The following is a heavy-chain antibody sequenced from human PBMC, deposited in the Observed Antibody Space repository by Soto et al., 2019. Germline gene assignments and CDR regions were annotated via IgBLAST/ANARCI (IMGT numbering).Heavy chain of an antibody. V-gene: IGHV3-7*03. CDR3: ARDGLLFSGPYRPSRFDY. J-gene: IGHJ4*02. Sequence: GGSLRLSCAASGFKFSDYWMSWVRQAPGKGLEWVGNIKHDTSEAHYADSVKGRFTITRDNIKNFLFLQMNGLRSDDTASYYCARDGLLFSGPYRPSRFDYWGLGTLVTVYS. CDR1: GFKFSDYW. CDR2: IKHDTSEA. D-gene: IGHD3-16*02.